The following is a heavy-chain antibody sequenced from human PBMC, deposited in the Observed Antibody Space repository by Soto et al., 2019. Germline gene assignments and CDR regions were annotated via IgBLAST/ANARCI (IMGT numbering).Heavy chain of an antibody. Sequence: GGSLRLSCAGSRFTFSSYAMNWVRQAPGKGLEWVSGISASGGSTYYADSVKGRFTISRDNSKNTLYLQMNSLRAEDTAVYYCAKDLYTVPGASDIWGQGTMVTVSS. CDR2: ISASGGST. V-gene: IGHV3-23*01. CDR1: RFTFSSYA. D-gene: IGHD2-2*02. J-gene: IGHJ3*02. CDR3: AKDLYTVPGASDI.